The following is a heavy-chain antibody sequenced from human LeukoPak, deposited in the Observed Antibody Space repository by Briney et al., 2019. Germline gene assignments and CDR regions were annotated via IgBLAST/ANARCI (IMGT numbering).Heavy chain of an antibody. CDR3: ARDPDYDVWSTYGGTYFDY. Sequence: GGSLRLSCAASNFIFSSYCMSWVRQAPGKGLEWVANIKQDGSEKYYVDSVKGRFTISRDNAKNSLYLQMNSLRAEDTAMYYWARDPDYDVWSTYGGTYFDYWGQGTLVTVSS. J-gene: IGHJ4*02. CDR1: NFIFSSYC. V-gene: IGHV3-7*01. D-gene: IGHD3-3*01. CDR2: IKQDGSEK.